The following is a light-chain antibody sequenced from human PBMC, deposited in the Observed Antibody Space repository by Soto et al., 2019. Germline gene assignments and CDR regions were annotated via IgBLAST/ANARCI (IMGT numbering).Light chain of an antibody. CDR1: SSNIGAGSD. CDR3: QSYDSSLGGWV. J-gene: IGLJ3*02. CDR2: DNS. Sequence: QSVLTQPPSVSGAPGQRVTISCTGSSSNIGAGSDVHWYQQLPGTAPKLLVYDNSNRPSGVRDRFSGSKSGTSASLAIAGLQAEDEADYYCQSYDSSLGGWVFGGGTQLTVL. V-gene: IGLV1-40*01.